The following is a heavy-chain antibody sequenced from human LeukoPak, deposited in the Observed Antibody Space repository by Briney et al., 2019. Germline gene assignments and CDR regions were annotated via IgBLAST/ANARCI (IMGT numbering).Heavy chain of an antibody. CDR2: ISSSGSTI. Sequence: GGSLRLSCAASGFTFSDYYMSWIRQAPGKGQEWVSYISSSGSTIYYADSVKGRFTISRDNAKNSLYLQMNSLRAEDTAVYYCARDSPYSSSWSRGRYIAGYYYYAMDVWGQGTTVTVSS. CDR1: GFTFSDYY. V-gene: IGHV3-11*01. D-gene: IGHD6-13*01. CDR3: ARDSPYSSSWSRGRYIAGYYYYAMDV. J-gene: IGHJ6*02.